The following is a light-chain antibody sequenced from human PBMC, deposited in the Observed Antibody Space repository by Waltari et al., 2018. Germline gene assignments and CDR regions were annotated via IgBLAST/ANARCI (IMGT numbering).Light chain of an antibody. CDR1: NIESKS. V-gene: IGLV3-21*02. J-gene: IGLJ2*01. CDR2: DDC. CDR3: QVWDSSNDHVV. Sequence: SYVLTQPPSVSLAPGQTARITCGGNNIESKSVHWYQQKPGQAPVLVVHDDCDWPSGIPERFSCSNAGNTATLTISRVEAGDEADYFCQVWDSSNDHVVFGGGTKVTVL.